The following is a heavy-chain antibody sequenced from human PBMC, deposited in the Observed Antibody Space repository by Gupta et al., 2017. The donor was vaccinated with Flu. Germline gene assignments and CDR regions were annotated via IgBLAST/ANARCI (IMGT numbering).Heavy chain of an antibody. J-gene: IGHJ2*01. CDR3: ARDPQRGVGRLGYFDL. V-gene: IGHV4-59*01. CDR1: GGSISSYY. Sequence: QVQLQESGPGLVKPSETLSLTCTVSGGSISSYYWSWIRQPPGKGLEWIGYIYYSGSTNYNPSLKSRVTISVDTSKNQFSLKLSSVTAADTAVYYCARDPQRGVGRLGYFDLWGRGTLVTVSS. CDR2: IYYSGST. D-gene: IGHD3-10*01.